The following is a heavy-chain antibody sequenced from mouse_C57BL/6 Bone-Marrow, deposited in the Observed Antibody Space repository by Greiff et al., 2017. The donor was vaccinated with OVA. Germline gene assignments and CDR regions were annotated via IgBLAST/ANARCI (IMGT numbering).Heavy chain of an antibody. CDR3: ARDGTRAY. J-gene: IGHJ3*01. Sequence: QVQLQQSGAELVRPGTSVKVSCKASGYAFTNYLIEWVKQRPGQGLEWIGVINPGSGGTNYNEKFKGKATLTADKSSSTAYMQLSCLTSEDSAVYFCARDGTRAYWGQGTLVTVSA. D-gene: IGHD3-3*01. CDR2: INPGSGGT. CDR1: GYAFTNYL. V-gene: IGHV1-54*01.